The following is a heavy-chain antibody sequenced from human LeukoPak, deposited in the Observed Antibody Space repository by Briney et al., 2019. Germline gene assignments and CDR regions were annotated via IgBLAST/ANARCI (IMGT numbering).Heavy chain of an antibody. CDR1: GYTFTSYA. V-gene: IGHV1-3*01. CDR2: INAGNGNT. D-gene: IGHD2-2*01. J-gene: IGHJ6*02. CDR3: ARRYCSSTSCYGRGYGMDV. Sequence: ASVKVSCKASGYTFTSYAMHWVRQAPGQRLEWMGWINAGNGNTKYSQKFQGRVTITRDTSASTAYMELSSLRSEGTAVYYCARRYCSSTSCYGRGYGMDVWGQGTTVTVSS.